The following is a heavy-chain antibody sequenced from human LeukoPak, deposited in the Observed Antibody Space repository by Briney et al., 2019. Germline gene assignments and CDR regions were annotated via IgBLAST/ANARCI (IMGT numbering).Heavy chain of an antibody. D-gene: IGHD3-22*01. Sequence: GGSLRLSCAASGFTVSGSYMSWIRQDPGKGLEWVSVIHSGGKTYYADSVKGRFTISRDNSKNTLYLQMNSLRAEDTAVYYCARDLNSSGSYWGQGTLVTVSS. CDR3: ARDLNSSGSY. J-gene: IGHJ4*02. V-gene: IGHV3-53*01. CDR2: IHSGGKT. CDR1: GFTVSGSY.